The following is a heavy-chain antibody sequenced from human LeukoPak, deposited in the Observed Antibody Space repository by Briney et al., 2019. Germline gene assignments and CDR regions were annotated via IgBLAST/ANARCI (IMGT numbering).Heavy chain of an antibody. J-gene: IGHJ3*02. CDR1: GGTFSSYT. Sequence: SVKVSCKASGGTFSSYTISWVRQAPGQGLEWMGRIIPILGIANYAQKFQGRVTITADKSTSTAYMELSSLRFEDTAVYYCAESYYYDSSGYYYGPYAFDIWGQGTMVTVSS. V-gene: IGHV1-69*02. CDR2: IIPILGIA. D-gene: IGHD3-22*01. CDR3: AESYYYDSSGYYYGPYAFDI.